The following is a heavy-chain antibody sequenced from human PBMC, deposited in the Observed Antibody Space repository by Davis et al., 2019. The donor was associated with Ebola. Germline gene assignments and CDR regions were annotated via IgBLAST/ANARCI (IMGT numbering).Heavy chain of an antibody. CDR2: ISSTGDSK. CDR3: ARDKDLPLYYESHGMDV. CDR1: GFTFSTYA. V-gene: IGHV3-48*02. Sequence: GGSLRLSCVASGFTFSTYAMNWVRQAPGKGLEWVSFISSTGDSKYYSDSVRGRFTISRDNANNSLYLQMNSLIDEDTAVYYCARDKDLPLYYESHGMDVWGQGTTVTVSS. D-gene: IGHD1-14*01. J-gene: IGHJ6*02.